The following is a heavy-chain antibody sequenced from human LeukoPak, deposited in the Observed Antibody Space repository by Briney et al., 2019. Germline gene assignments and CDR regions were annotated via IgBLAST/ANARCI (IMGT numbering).Heavy chain of an antibody. Sequence: PGGSLRLSCAASGFTFSSYSMNWVRQAPGKGLEWVSYISSSSSTIYYADSVKGRFTISRDNAKNSLYLRMNSLRAEDTAVYYCAKDGDCTNGVCYYFDYWGQGTLVTVSS. V-gene: IGHV3-48*01. CDR2: ISSSSSTI. CDR1: GFTFSSYS. CDR3: AKDGDCTNGVCYYFDY. J-gene: IGHJ4*02. D-gene: IGHD2-8*01.